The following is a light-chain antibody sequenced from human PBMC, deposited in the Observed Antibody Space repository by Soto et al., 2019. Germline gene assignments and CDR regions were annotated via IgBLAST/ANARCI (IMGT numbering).Light chain of an antibody. V-gene: IGKV3D-20*02. J-gene: IGKJ1*01. CDR3: QQRSNWPPWT. Sequence: IVLTQSPGTLSLSPGERATLSCRAIQSLSSSYLAWHQQKPGQAPRLVIYGAFSRATGIPDRFSGSGSGTDFTLTISRLEPEDLAVYYCQQRSNWPPWTFGQGTKVAIK. CDR2: GAF. CDR1: QSLSSSY.